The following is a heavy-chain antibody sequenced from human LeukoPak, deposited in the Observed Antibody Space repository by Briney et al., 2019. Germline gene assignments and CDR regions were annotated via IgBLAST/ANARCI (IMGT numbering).Heavy chain of an antibody. J-gene: IGHJ4*02. CDR3: ASTSMVRGVITPFDY. CDR1: GAIFSNHA. CDR2: ISGTGVTT. Sequence: PGGSLRLSCAASGAIFSNHAMSWVRQAPGKGLEWVSLISGTGVTTYYAASVKGRFTLSRDNSKNTLYLQMNSLRAEDTALYYCASTSMVRGVITPFDYWGQGTLVTVSS. V-gene: IGHV3-23*01. D-gene: IGHD3-10*01.